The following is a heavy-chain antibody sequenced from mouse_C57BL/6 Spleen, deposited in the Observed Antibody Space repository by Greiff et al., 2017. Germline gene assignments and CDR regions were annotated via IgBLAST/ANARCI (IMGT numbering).Heavy chain of an antibody. CDR2: IYPGDGDT. Sequence: QVQLQQPGAELVKPGASVKISCKASGYAFRSYWMNWVKQRPGKGLEWIGQIYPGDGDTNYNGKFKGKATLTADKSSSTAYMQLSSLTSEDSAVYFCAREDYGRGAYWGQGTLVTVSA. V-gene: IGHV1-80*01. J-gene: IGHJ3*01. D-gene: IGHD1-1*01. CDR1: GYAFRSYW. CDR3: AREDYGRGAY.